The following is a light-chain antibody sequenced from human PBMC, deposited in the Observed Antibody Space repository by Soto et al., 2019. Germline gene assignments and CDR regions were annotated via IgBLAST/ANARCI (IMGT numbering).Light chain of an antibody. Sequence: DIPMTQSPSILSTSVGDRVTITCRASQSISSWLAWYQQKPGKAPNLLIYKASNLQSGVPSRFSGSGSGTEFTLTISSLQPDDFATYYCQQYKSYPYTFGQGTKLEIK. CDR2: KAS. CDR3: QQYKSYPYT. CDR1: QSISSW. V-gene: IGKV1-5*03. J-gene: IGKJ2*01.